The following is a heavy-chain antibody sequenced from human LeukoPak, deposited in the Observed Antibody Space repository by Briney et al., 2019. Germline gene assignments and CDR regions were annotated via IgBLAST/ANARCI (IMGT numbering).Heavy chain of an antibody. J-gene: IGHJ4*02. D-gene: IGHD6-13*01. V-gene: IGHV3-23*01. CDR2: ISGRGANT. Sequence: ETLSLTCAISGASISSTNWWIWVRQPPGKGLEWVSSISGRGANTHYADSVKGRFTISRDNSKNTLYLQMNSLRAEDTAVYYCAKSDSPYSSSWYPWGYWGQGTLVTVSS. CDR1: GASISSTNW. CDR3: AKSDSPYSSSWYPWGY.